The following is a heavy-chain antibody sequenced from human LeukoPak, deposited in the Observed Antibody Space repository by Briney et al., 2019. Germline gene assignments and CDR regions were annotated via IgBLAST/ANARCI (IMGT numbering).Heavy chain of an antibody. CDR3: ARSERRYSYGLRPFDY. D-gene: IGHD5-18*01. CDR1: GYTFTRYG. J-gene: IGHJ4*02. Sequence: ASVKVSCKPSGYTFTRYGISWVRQAPGQGLEWMGWISAYNGNPNYAQKLHGRVTMTTDTSTSTAYMELSSLRSDDTAVYYWARSERRYSYGLRPFDYWGQGTLVTVSS. V-gene: IGHV1-18*01. CDR2: ISAYNGNP.